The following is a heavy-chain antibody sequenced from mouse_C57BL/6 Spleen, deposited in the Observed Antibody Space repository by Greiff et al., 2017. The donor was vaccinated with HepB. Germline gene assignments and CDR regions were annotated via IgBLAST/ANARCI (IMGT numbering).Heavy chain of an antibody. V-gene: IGHV7-3*01. D-gene: IGHD4-1*01. CDR3: ASFLGLYYAMDY. CDR2: IRNKANGYTT. CDR1: GFTFTDYY. Sequence: EVKLVESGGGLVQPGGSLSLSCAASGFTFTDYYMSWVRQPPGKALEWLGFIRNKANGYTTEYSASVKGRFTISRDNSQSILYLQMNALRAEDSATYYCASFLGLYYAMDYWGQGTSVTVSS. J-gene: IGHJ4*01.